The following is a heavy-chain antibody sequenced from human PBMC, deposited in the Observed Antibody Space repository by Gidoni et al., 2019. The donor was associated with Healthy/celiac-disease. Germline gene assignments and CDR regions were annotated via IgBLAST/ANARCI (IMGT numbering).Heavy chain of an antibody. D-gene: IGHD5-12*01. CDR2: ISGSGGST. V-gene: IGHV3-23*01. CDR3: AKRDERWLQLDFDY. Sequence: EVQLLESGGGLVQPGGSLRLSCASSGSTFSSYAMSWVRQAPGTGLEWVSAISGSGGSTYYADAVKGRFTISRDNSKNTLYLKMNSLRAEDTAVYYCAKRDERWLQLDFDYWGQGTLVTVSS. CDR1: GSTFSSYA. J-gene: IGHJ4*02.